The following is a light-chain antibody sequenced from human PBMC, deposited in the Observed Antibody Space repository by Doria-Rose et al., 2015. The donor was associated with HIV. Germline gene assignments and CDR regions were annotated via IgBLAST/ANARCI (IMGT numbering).Light chain of an antibody. Sequence: TQSPGTLSLSPGARATLSCRASQSFSSTYLAWYQQKPGQAPSLLIYDGSTRATGIPDRFSAGGSGTDFTLTINRLEPEDFALYYCHQYGTSWTFGQGTKVEI. CDR3: HQYGTSWT. J-gene: IGKJ1*01. CDR2: DGS. V-gene: IGKV3-20*01. CDR1: QSFSSTY.